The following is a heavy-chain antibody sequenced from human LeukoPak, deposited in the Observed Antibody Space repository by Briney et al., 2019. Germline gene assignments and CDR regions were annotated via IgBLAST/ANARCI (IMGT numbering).Heavy chain of an antibody. D-gene: IGHD6-6*01. CDR2: INTDGSST. CDR1: GFTFSSYW. V-gene: IGHV3-74*01. Sequence: GGSLRLSCAASGFTFSSYWMHWVRQAAGKGLVWVSHINTDGSSTTYADSVKGRFTISRDNAKKTLYLQMNSLRAEDTAVYYCARDLPYSSSPNFDYWGQGTLVTVSS. J-gene: IGHJ4*02. CDR3: ARDLPYSSSPNFDY.